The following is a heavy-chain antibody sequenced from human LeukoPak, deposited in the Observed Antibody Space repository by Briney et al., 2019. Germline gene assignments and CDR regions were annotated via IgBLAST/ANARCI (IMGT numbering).Heavy chain of an antibody. CDR1: GFTFSSYS. CDR2: ISSSSSYI. CDR3: VRGSGYNSSGGD. D-gene: IGHD6-19*01. J-gene: IGHJ4*02. Sequence: PGGSLRLSCAASGFTFSSYSMNWVRQAPGKGLEWVSSISSSSSYIYYADSVKGRFTISRDNAENSLYLQMDSLSGEDTAVYYCVRGSGYNSSGGDWGQGTLVTVSS. V-gene: IGHV3-21*01.